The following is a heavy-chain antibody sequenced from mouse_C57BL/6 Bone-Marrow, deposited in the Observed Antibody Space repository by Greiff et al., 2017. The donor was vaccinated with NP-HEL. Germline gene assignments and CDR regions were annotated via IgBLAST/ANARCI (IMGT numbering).Heavy chain of an antibody. V-gene: IGHV8-12*01. CDR3: ARAYSSNYYFDY. Sequence: QVTLKESGPGILQSSQTLSLTCSFSGFSLSTSGMGVSWIRQPSGQGLEWLAHIYWDDDKRYNPSLKSRLTISKATSRNQVFLMITSVDTADTATDSCARAYSSNYYFDYWGQGTTLTVSS. CDR2: IYWDDDK. D-gene: IGHD2-5*01. CDR1: GFSLSTSGMG. J-gene: IGHJ2*01.